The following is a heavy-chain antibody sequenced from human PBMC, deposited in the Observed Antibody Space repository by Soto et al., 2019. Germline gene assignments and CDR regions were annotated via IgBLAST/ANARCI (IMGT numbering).Heavy chain of an antibody. J-gene: IGHJ4*02. CDR3: ARKWLRSSLTPGDYLDY. CDR2: ISYDGSNK. Sequence: QVQLVESGGGVVQPGRSLRLSCAASGFAFSSYGMHWVRQAPGKGLEWMAVISYDGSNKNYADSVKGRFTISRDNSKNTLYLQMNSLRAEDTAVYYCARKWLRSSLTPGDYLDYWGQGTLVTVSS. D-gene: IGHD5-12*01. V-gene: IGHV3-30*03. CDR1: GFAFSSYG.